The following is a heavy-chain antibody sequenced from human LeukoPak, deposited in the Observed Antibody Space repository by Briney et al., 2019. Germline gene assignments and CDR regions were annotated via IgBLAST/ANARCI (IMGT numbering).Heavy chain of an antibody. V-gene: IGHV3-20*04. D-gene: IGHD3-10*01. Sequence: GGSLRLSCAASGFTFDDYGMNWVRQAPGKGLEWVSGIPWSGGSTGYTDSVKGRFTISRDNAKNSLYLQVNSLRAEDTALYYCARDLLRFGEPWENWFDPWGQGTLVTVPS. CDR1: GFTFDDYG. CDR3: ARDLLRFGEPWENWFDP. CDR2: IPWSGGST. J-gene: IGHJ5*02.